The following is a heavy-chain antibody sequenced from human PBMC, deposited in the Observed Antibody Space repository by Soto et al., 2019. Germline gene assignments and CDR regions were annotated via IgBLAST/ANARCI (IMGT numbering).Heavy chain of an antibody. CDR2: IIPIFGTA. J-gene: IGHJ5*02. V-gene: IGHV1-69*06. Sequence: QVQLVQSGAEVKKPGSSVKVSCKASGGTFSSYAISCVRQAPGQGLEWMGGIIPIFGTANYAQKFQGRVTITADKSTSTAYMELSSLRSEDTAVYYCASLWYYYGSGSYYTWGQGTLVTVSS. CDR1: GGTFSSYA. D-gene: IGHD3-10*01. CDR3: ASLWYYYGSGSYYT.